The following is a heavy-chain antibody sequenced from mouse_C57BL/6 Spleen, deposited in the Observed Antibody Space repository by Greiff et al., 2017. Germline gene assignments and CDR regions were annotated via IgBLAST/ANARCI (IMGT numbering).Heavy chain of an antibody. CDR2: INPNNGGT. V-gene: IGHV1-18*01. D-gene: IGHD2-4*01. CDR3: ARGRNYYDYDGGMGYAMDY. J-gene: IGHJ4*01. CDR1: GYTFTDYN. Sequence: EVQLQQSGPELVKPGASVKIPCKASGYTFTDYNMDWVKQSHGKSLEWIGDINPNNGGTIYNQKFKGKATLTVDKSSSTAYMELRSLTSEDTAVYYCARGRNYYDYDGGMGYAMDYWGQGTSVTVSS.